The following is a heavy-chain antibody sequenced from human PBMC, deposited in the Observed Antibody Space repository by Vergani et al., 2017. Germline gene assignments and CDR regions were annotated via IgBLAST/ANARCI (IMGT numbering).Heavy chain of an antibody. CDR2: ISYDGDRR. V-gene: IGHV3-30*18. D-gene: IGHD4-11*01. J-gene: IGHJ4*02. CDR1: GFSFRGHG. CDR3: AKDITYSTAGPHFDS. Sequence: QVHLVESGGGVVQPGRFLTLSFVASGFSFRGHGMHWVRQAPGKGLEWVAMISYDGDRRDYGDFAKGRFTISRDSSKTVYLQMNSLRVEDTAMYFCAKDITYSTAGPHFDSRGQGTLVTVSS.